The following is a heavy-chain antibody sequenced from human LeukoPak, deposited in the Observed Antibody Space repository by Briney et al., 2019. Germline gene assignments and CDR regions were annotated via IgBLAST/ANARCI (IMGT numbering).Heavy chain of an antibody. CDR1: GYNFISNW. D-gene: IGHD3-10*01. CDR2: IYPGDSDT. V-gene: IGHV5-51*01. J-gene: IGHJ4*02. CDR3: ARPRGDYYGSGSPWYFDY. Sequence: GESLKISCQGSGYNFISNWLGWVRQMPGKGLEWVGIIYPGDSDTRYSPSFQGQVTISADKSISTAYLQWSSLKASDTAMYYCARPRGDYYGSGSPWYFDYWGQGTLVTVSS.